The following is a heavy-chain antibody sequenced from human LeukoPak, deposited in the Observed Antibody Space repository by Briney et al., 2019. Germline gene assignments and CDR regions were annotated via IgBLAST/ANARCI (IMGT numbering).Heavy chain of an antibody. J-gene: IGHJ3*02. Sequence: GGSLRLSCAASGFTFSSYWMHWVRQAPGKGLVWVSRINSDGSSTSYADSVKGRFTISRDNSKNTLYLQMNSLRAEDTAVYYCAKDYSQFSVIEAFDIWGQGTMVTVSS. D-gene: IGHD2-15*01. V-gene: IGHV3-74*01. CDR1: GFTFSSYW. CDR2: INSDGSST. CDR3: AKDYSQFSVIEAFDI.